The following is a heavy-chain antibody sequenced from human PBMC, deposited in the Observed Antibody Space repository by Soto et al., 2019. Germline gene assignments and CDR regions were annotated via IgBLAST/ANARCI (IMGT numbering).Heavy chain of an antibody. CDR3: ARSDPNYSSGWSPPDY. D-gene: IGHD6-19*01. CDR2: ISNSSSNT. J-gene: IGHJ4*02. V-gene: IGHV3-21*04. Sequence: PWGSLRLSCAASGFTFSSYGMHWVRQAPGKGLEWVAVISNSSSNTNYADSVKGRFTISRDNAKNSLYLQMNSLRAEDTAVYYCARSDPNYSSGWSPPDYWGQGTLVTVSS. CDR1: GFTFSSYG.